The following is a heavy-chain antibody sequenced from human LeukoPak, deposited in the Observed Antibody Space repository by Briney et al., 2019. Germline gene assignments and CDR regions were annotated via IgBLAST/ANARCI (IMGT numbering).Heavy chain of an antibody. CDR2: IYYSGST. D-gene: IGHD6-13*01. Sequence: SETLSLTCTVSGGSISSYYWSWIRQPPGKGLKWIGYIYYSGSTNYNPSLKSRVTISVDTSKNQFSLKLSSVTAADTAVYYCARGYSSSWYEGVWFDPWGQGTLVTVSS. J-gene: IGHJ5*02. V-gene: IGHV4-59*01. CDR1: GGSISSYY. CDR3: ARGYSSSWYEGVWFDP.